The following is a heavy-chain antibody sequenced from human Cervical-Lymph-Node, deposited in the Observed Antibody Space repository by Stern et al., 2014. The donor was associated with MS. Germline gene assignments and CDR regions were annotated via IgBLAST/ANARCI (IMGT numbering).Heavy chain of an antibody. V-gene: IGHV4-59*01. CDR3: ARSPYYYGSGSYSPRYYYYGMDV. CDR1: GGSISSYY. Sequence: QLQLQESGPGLVKPSETLSLTCTVSGGSISSYYWSWIRQPPGKGLEWIGYIYYSGSTNYNPSLKSRVTISVDTSKNQFSLKLSSVTAADTAVYYCARSPYYYGSGSYSPRYYYYGMDVWGQGTTVTVSS. J-gene: IGHJ6*02. D-gene: IGHD3-10*01. CDR2: IYYSGST.